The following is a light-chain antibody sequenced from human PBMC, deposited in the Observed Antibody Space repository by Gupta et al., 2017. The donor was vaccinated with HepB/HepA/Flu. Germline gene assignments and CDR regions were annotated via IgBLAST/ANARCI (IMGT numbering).Light chain of an antibody. V-gene: IGLV2-23*02. CDR3: CSYAGSSTFVV. CDR1: SSDVGGYNL. Sequence: QSALTQPASVSGSPGQSITIPCTGTSSDVGGYNLVSWYQQHPGKAPKLMIYEVSKRPSGVSNRFSGSKSCNTASLTISGLQAEDEADYYCCSYAGSSTFVVFGGGTKLTVL. J-gene: IGLJ2*01. CDR2: EVS.